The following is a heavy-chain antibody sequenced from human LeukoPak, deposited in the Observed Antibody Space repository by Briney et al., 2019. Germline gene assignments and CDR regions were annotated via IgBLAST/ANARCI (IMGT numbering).Heavy chain of an antibody. CDR1: GFTFSSYA. CDR3: AREAGYYDSRGGYYFDY. V-gene: IGHV3-30-3*01. CDR2: ISYDGSNK. D-gene: IGHD3-22*01. J-gene: IGHJ4*02. Sequence: GRSLRLSCAASGFTFSSYAMHWVRQAPGKGLEWVAVISYDGSNKYYADSVKGRFTISRDNSKNTLYLQMNSLRAEDTAVYYCAREAGYYDSRGGYYFDYWGQGTLVTVSS.